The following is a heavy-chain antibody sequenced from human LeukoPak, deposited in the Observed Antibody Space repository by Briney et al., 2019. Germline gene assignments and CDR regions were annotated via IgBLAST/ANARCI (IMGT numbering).Heavy chain of an antibody. V-gene: IGHV3-21*01. CDR1: GFTFSSYS. CDR3: ARGQYDILTGLPLPDY. J-gene: IGHJ4*02. CDR2: ISSSSSYI. D-gene: IGHD3-9*01. Sequence: PGGSLRLSCAASGFTFSSYSMNWVRQAPGKGLEWVSSISSSSSYIYYADSVKGRFTISRDNAKKSLYLQMNSLRAEDTAVYYCARGQYDILTGLPLPDYWGQGTLVTVSS.